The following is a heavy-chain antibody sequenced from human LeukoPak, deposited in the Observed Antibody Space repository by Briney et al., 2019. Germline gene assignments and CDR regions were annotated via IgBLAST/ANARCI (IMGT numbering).Heavy chain of an antibody. D-gene: IGHD4-23*01. CDR1: GFTFSSYW. Sequence: GSLRLSCAASGFTFSSYWMNWVRQAPGKGLVWVSRIASDGSSTTYADSVKGRFSISRDNAKNTLCLQVNSLRVEDTAVYYCARGRPHGNDYWGQGTLVTVSS. CDR3: ARGRPHGNDY. CDR2: IASDGSST. J-gene: IGHJ4*02. V-gene: IGHV3-74*01.